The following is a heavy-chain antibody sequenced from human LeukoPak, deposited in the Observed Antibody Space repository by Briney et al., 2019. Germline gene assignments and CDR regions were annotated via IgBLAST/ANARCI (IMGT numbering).Heavy chain of an antibody. Sequence: SETLSLTCTVSGGSISSYYWSWIRQPPGKGLEWIGYIYYSGSTDYNPSLQSRVTISIGTSRNHFSLRLSSVTAADTAVYYCARLGHCVGDYCLDDYWGQGTLVTVSS. CDR1: GGSISSYY. J-gene: IGHJ4*02. V-gene: IGHV4-59*08. CDR2: IYYSGST. D-gene: IGHD2-21*01. CDR3: ARLGHCVGDYCLDDY.